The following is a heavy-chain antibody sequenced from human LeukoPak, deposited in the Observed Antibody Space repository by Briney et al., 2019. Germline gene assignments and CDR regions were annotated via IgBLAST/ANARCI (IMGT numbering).Heavy chain of an antibody. D-gene: IGHD1-1*01. V-gene: IGHV4-59*01. J-gene: IGHJ3*02. CDR2: IYYSGST. CDR3: ARLSRGYPDAFDI. Sequence: SETLSLTCTVSGGSISSYYWSWIRQPPGKGLEWIGYIYYSGSTNYNPSLKSRVTISVDTSKNQFSLKLSSVTAADTAVYYCARLSRGYPDAFDIWGQGTMVTDSS. CDR1: GGSISSYY.